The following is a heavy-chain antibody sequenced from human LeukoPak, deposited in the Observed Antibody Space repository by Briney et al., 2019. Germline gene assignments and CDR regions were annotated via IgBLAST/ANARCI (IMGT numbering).Heavy chain of an antibody. CDR2: INHSGST. V-gene: IGHV4-34*01. Sequence: PSETLSLTCAVYGGSFSGYYWSWIRQPPGKGLEWIGEINHSGSTNYNPSLKSRVTISVDTSKNQFSLKLSSVTAEDTAVYYCARDGSGYSSNWGQGTLVTVSS. CDR1: GGSFSGYY. D-gene: IGHD6-19*01. CDR3: ARDGSGYSSN. J-gene: IGHJ4*02.